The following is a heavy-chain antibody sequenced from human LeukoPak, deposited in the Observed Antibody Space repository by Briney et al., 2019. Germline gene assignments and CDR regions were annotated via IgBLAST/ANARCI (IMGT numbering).Heavy chain of an antibody. CDR1: GFPFDDYA. CDR2: ISGDGGST. CDR3: AKDNGYYDFWSGYLGDY. Sequence: GGSLRLSCAASGFPFDDYAMHWVRQAPGKGLEWVSLISGDGGSTYYADSVKGRFTISRDNSKNSLYLQMNSLRTEDTALYYCAKDNGYYDFWSGYLGDYWGQGTLVTVSS. V-gene: IGHV3-43*02. J-gene: IGHJ4*02. D-gene: IGHD3-3*01.